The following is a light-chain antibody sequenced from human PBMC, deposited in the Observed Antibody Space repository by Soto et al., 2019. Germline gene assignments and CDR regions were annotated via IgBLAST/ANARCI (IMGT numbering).Light chain of an antibody. CDR2: AAS. V-gene: IGKV1-27*01. J-gene: IGKJ1*01. CDR3: QKYNSDPWT. CDR1: QGISNY. Sequence: EIQMTQSPSSLSASVGARVTIPCRASQGISNYLAWYQQTPGKVPKLLSYAASTLQSGVPSRFSGSGSGTDFTLTISSLKPEDVATYYCQKYNSDPWTFGQGTKVDIK.